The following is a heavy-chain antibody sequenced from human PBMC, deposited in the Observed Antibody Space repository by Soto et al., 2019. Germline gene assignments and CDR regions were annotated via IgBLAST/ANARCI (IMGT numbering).Heavy chain of an antibody. Sequence: ASAKVSCKASGFTFTSSAMQWVRQASGQRLEWIGWIVVGSGNTNYAQKFQERVTITRDMSTSTAYMELSSLRSEDTAVYYCAADRSRDFWSGEVNYYYYMDVWGKGTTLTVSS. J-gene: IGHJ6*03. D-gene: IGHD3-3*01. V-gene: IGHV1-58*02. CDR3: AADRSRDFWSGEVNYYYYMDV. CDR2: IVVGSGNT. CDR1: GFTFTSSA.